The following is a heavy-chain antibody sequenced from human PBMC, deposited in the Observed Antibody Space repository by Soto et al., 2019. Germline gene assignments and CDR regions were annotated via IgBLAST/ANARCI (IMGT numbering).Heavy chain of an antibody. J-gene: IGHJ5*02. V-gene: IGHV4-59*08. CDR1: GDTIRSDY. CDR3: ARAGVATIYPGNNWFDP. D-gene: IGHD5-12*01. CDR2: IYYSGST. Sequence: ASETLSLTCSVSGDTIRSDYWNWIRQPPGKRLEWIGYIYYSGSTNYNPSLKSRVTISVDTSKNQFSLNLSSVTAADTAMYYCARAGVATIYPGNNWFDPWGQGTLVTVSS.